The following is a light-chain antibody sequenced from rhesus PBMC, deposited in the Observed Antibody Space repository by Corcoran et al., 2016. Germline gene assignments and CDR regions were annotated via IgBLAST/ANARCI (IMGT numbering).Light chain of an antibody. V-gene: IGKV1-33*02. CDR3: QQGYSTPLP. CDR1: QGISNA. CDR2: AAA. J-gene: IGKJ4*01. Sequence: DIQMSQSPSSLSASVGDKVTITCRASQGISNALAWYQQKPGKAPKLMIYAAASLESGVPSRFSGSRSGTDFTLTISSLKSEDFATYYCQQGYSTPLPFGGGTKVELK.